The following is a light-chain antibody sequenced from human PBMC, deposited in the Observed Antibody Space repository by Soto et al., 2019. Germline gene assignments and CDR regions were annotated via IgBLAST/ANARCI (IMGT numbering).Light chain of an antibody. CDR2: KAS. V-gene: IGKV1-5*03. Sequence: DIPTTQSPSTLSGSVGDRDTIHCRASQTISSWLAWYQQKPGKAPKLLIYKASTLKSGVPSRFSGSGSGTEFTLTISSLQPDDFATYYCQHYNSYSEAFGQGTKVDIK. CDR1: QTISSW. J-gene: IGKJ1*01. CDR3: QHYNSYSEA.